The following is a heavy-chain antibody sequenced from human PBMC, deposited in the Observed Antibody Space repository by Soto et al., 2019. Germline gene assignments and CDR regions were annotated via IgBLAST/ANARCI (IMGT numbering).Heavy chain of an antibody. CDR2: INHSGST. V-gene: IGHV4-34*01. Sequence: SETLSLTCAVYGGSFSGYYWSWIRQPPGKGLEWIGEINHSGSTNYNPSLKSRVTISVDTSKNQFSLKLSSVTAADTAVYYCARGPGVVRGVITYYYYYGMDVWGQGTTVTVSS. J-gene: IGHJ6*02. CDR3: ARGPGVVRGVITYYYYYGMDV. CDR1: GGSFSGYY. D-gene: IGHD3-10*01.